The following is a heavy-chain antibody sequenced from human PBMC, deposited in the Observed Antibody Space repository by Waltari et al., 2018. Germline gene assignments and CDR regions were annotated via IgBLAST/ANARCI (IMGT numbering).Heavy chain of an antibody. CDR3: AREVYCSSTSCYPWRDAFDI. D-gene: IGHD2-2*01. CDR1: GYTFTSYA. J-gene: IGHJ3*02. V-gene: IGHV1-3*01. Sequence: QVQLVQSGAEVKKPGASVKVSCKASGYTFTSYAMHWVRQAPGQRLEWMGWINAGNGNTKYSQKFQGRVTITRDTSASTAYMELSSLRSEDTAVYYCAREVYCSSTSCYPWRDAFDIWGQGTMVTVSS. CDR2: INAGNGNT.